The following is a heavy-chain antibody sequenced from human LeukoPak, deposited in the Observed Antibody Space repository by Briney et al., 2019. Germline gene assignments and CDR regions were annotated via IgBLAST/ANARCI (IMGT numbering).Heavy chain of an antibody. D-gene: IGHD3-10*01. J-gene: IGHJ3*02. V-gene: IGHV4-59*08. Sequence: SETLSLTCTVSGGSISSYYWSWIRQPPGRGLEWIGYVFHSGITNYNPSLKSRVTMSVDRTKNQYSLKLSSVTAADTAVYYCGRHGGATMVRGVLVDGFDIWGQGTMVTVSS. CDR1: GGSISSYY. CDR2: VFHSGIT. CDR3: GRHGGATMVRGVLVDGFDI.